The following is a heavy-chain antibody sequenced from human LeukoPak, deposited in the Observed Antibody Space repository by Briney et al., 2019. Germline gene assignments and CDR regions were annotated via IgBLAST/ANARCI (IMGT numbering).Heavy chain of an antibody. CDR1: GFTFSSYD. D-gene: IGHD2-2*01. CDR3: ARATCSSTSCYKKYYFDY. CDR2: IGTAGDT. Sequence: GGSLRLSCAASGFTFSSYDMHWVRQATGKGLEWVSAIGTAGDTYYPGSVKGRFTISRENAKNSLYLQMNSLRAGDTAVYYCARATCSSTSCYKKYYFDYWGQGTLVTVSS. V-gene: IGHV3-13*01. J-gene: IGHJ4*02.